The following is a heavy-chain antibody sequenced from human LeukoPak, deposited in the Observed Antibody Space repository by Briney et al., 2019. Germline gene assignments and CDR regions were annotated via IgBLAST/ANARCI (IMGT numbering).Heavy chain of an antibody. J-gene: IGHJ6*02. CDR1: GYSFTSYW. D-gene: IGHD2-15*01. Sequence: GESLKISCQGSGYSFTSYWIGWVRQMPGKGLEWMGIIYPGDSDTRYSPSFQGQVTISADKSISTAYLQWSSLKASDTAMYYCARGLVVVVAATPDYYGMDVWGQGTTVTVSS. V-gene: IGHV5-51*01. CDR3: ARGLVVVVAATPDYYGMDV. CDR2: IYPGDSDT.